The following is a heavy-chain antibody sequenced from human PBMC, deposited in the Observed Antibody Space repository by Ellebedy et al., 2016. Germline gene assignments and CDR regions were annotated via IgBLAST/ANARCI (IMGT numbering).Heavy chain of an antibody. CDR3: ARLGFYYDSSGYAFDI. V-gene: IGHV1-3*01. CDR1: GYTFTSYA. CDR2: INAGNGNT. D-gene: IGHD3-22*01. Sequence: ASVKVSCKASGYTFTSYAMHWVRQAPGQRLEWMGWINAGNGNTKYSQKFQGRVTITRDTSASTAYMELSSLRSEDTAVYYCARLGFYYDSSGYAFDIWGQGTMVTVSS. J-gene: IGHJ3*02.